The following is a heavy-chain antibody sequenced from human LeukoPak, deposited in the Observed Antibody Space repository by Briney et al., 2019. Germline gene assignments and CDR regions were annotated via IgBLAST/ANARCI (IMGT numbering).Heavy chain of an antibody. D-gene: IGHD3-3*01. CDR3: AREGPPRYDFWSGYLYYFDY. V-gene: IGHV3-72*01. CDR2: TRNKANSYTT. CDR1: GFTFSDHY. J-gene: IGHJ4*02. Sequence: GGSLRLSCAASGFTFSDHYMDWVRQAPGKGLEWVGRTRNKANSYTTEYAASVKGRFTISRDGSKNSLYLQMNSLKTEDTAVYYCAREGPPRYDFWSGYLYYFDYWGQGTLVTVSS.